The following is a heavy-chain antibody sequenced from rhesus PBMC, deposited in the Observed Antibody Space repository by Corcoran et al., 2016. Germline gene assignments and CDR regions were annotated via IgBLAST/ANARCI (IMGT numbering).Heavy chain of an antibody. D-gene: IGHD6-31*01. Sequence: QVTLKESGPALVKPTQTLTLTCTFSGFSLSTSGMGVGWIRQPSRNTLEGLSHIYWNDDKYFSTSLQSRLTISKDTSKNQVVLTMTNMDPVDTATYYCARRLAAGTLYYFDYWGQGVLVTVSS. CDR2: IYWNDDK. CDR3: ARRLAAGTLYYFDY. CDR1: GFSLSTSGMG. J-gene: IGHJ4*01. V-gene: IGHV2-1*01.